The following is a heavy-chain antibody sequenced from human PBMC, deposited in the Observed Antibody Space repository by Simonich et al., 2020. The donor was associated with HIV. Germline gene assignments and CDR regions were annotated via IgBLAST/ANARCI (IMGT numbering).Heavy chain of an antibody. Sequence: EVQLLESGGGLVQPGGSLRLSCAASGFTFSSYAMSWVRQAPGKGLEGVSAIRGSGGSKNYADSVKGRFTISRDNSKNTLYLQMNSLRAEDTAVYYCAKDRYYNFWSGYYDYWGQGTLVTVSS. CDR1: GFTFSSYA. V-gene: IGHV3-23*01. CDR2: IRGSGGSK. CDR3: AKDRYYNFWSGYYDY. D-gene: IGHD3-3*01. J-gene: IGHJ4*02.